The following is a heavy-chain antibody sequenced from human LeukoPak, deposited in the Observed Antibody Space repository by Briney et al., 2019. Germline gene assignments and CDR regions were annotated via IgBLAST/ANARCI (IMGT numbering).Heavy chain of an antibody. J-gene: IGHJ4*02. CDR1: GGSISSYY. Sequence: SETLSLTCTVSGGSISSYYWSWIRQPPGKGREWIGYTYNSGSSSYSPSFKSRVTISTDTPRNQFFLRLTSVTAADMAVYYCAGYYGSGQWDNWGQGTLVTVSS. CDR3: AGYYGSGQWDN. CDR2: TYNSGSS. V-gene: IGHV4-59*12. D-gene: IGHD3-10*01.